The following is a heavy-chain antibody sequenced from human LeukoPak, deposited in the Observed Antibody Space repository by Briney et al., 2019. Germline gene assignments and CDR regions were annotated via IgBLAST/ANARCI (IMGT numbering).Heavy chain of an antibody. J-gene: IGHJ4*02. CDR3: ARVSIGWYSFDY. V-gene: IGHV3-48*04. D-gene: IGHD6-19*01. CDR2: ISRSSSTR. Sequence: GSLRLSCVASGFTFSNYNMNWVRQAPGKGLEWVSYISRSSSTRYYADSVKGRFTISRDNAKNSLYLQMNSLRAEDTAVYYCARVSIGWYSFDYWGQGTLVTVSS. CDR1: GFTFSNYN.